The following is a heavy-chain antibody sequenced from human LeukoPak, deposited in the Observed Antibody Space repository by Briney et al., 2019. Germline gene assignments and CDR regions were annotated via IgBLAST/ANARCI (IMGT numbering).Heavy chain of an antibody. Sequence: ASVKVSCKASGYTFISYGVSWVRQAPGQGLEWMGWIDTYKGSTNYAENLQGTVTVTTDTSTSTVYMELRSLRSDDTAVYYRARPNTEATGYYFDYWGQGTLVTVPS. D-gene: IGHD1-1*01. J-gene: IGHJ4*02. CDR3: ARPNTEATGYYFDY. CDR1: GYTFISYG. CDR2: IDTYKGST. V-gene: IGHV1-18*01.